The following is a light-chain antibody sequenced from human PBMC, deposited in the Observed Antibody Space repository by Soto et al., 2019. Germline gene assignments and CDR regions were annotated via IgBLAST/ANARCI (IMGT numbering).Light chain of an antibody. J-gene: IGKJ4*01. CDR1: QNIINF. Sequence: DIQMTQSPSSLAASVGDRVTITCRASQNIINFLNWYQQRPGKAPKLLIYAASSLHSGVPSRFSGSGSGTDFTLTISSLQPEDFATYYCQHSYSTPPTFGGGTTGDIK. V-gene: IGKV1-39*01. CDR2: AAS. CDR3: QHSYSTPPT.